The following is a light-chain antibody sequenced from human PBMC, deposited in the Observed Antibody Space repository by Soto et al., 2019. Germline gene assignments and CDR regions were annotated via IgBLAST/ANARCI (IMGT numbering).Light chain of an antibody. CDR3: QLWDNKNDEVV. Sequence: SYELTQPPSVSLAPGKTARITCGGNNIATYSVHWYRQKPGQAPVLVISNDNDRPSGIPDRFSGSNSGHTATLTIRRVEAGDEADYYCQLWDNKNDEVVFGGGPKVTVL. CDR1: NIATYS. CDR2: NDN. J-gene: IGLJ3*02. V-gene: IGLV3-21*04.